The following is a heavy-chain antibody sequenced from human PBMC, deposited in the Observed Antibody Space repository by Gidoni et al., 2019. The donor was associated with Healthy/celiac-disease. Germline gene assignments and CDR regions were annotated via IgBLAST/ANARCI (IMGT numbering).Heavy chain of an antibody. CDR3: ARSYDSSGRNFDY. CDR1: GFSLSNARMG. V-gene: IGHV2-26*01. CDR2: IFSNDEK. D-gene: IGHD3-22*01. J-gene: IGHJ4*02. Sequence: QVTLKESGPVLVKPTETLTLPCTVSGFSLSNARMGVSWIRQPPGKALEWLAHIFSNDEKSYSTSLKSRLTISKDTSKSQVVLTMTNMDPVDTATYYCARSYDSSGRNFDYWGQGTLVTVSS.